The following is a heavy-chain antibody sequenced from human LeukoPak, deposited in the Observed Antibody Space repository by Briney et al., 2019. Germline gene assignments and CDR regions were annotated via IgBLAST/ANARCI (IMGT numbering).Heavy chain of an antibody. CDR2: IYPGDSDT. D-gene: IGHD1-7*01. V-gene: IGHV5-51*01. J-gene: IGHJ5*02. CDR1: GYSFTSYR. CDR3: ARLGITGTVYNWFDP. Sequence: GESLKISCKGSGYSFTSYRIGWVRQMPGKGLEWMGIIYPGDSDTRYSPSFQGQVTISADKSISTAYLQWSSLKASDTAMYYCARLGITGTVYNWFDPWGQGTLVTVSS.